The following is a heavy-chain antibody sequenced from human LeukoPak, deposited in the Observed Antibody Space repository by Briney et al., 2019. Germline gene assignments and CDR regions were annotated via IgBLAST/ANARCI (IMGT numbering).Heavy chain of an antibody. D-gene: IGHD3-3*01. CDR1: GYTFTSYY. CDR3: ARESEAHYDFWSGYYMATENYYFDY. V-gene: IGHV1-46*01. J-gene: IGHJ4*02. CDR2: INPSGGST. Sequence: ASVTVSCKASGYTFTSYYMHWVRQAPGQGLEWMGIINPSGGSTIYAQKFQGRVTMTRDTSTSTVYMELSSLRSEDTAVYYCARESEAHYDFWSGYYMATENYYFDYWGQGTLVTVSS.